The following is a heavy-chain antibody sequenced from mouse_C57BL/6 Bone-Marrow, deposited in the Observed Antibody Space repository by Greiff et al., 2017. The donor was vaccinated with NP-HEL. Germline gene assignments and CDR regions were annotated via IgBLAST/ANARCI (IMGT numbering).Heavy chain of an antibody. CDR2: IDPENGDT. Sequence: VQLQQSGAELVRPGASVKLSCTASGFNIKDDYMHWVKQRPEQGLEWIGWIDPENGDTEYASKFQGKATITAATSSNTAYLQLSSLTSEDTAVYHCTSDLHTYDYGSSGGFAYWGQGTLVTVSA. CDR1: GFNIKDDY. CDR3: TSDLHTYDYGSSGGFAY. V-gene: IGHV14-4*01. D-gene: IGHD1-1*01. J-gene: IGHJ3*01.